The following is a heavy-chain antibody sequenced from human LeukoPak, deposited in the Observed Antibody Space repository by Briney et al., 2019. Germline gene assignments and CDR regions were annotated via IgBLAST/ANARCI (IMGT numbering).Heavy chain of an antibody. D-gene: IGHD5-18*01. CDR2: IDWDDDK. J-gene: IGHJ4*02. Sequence: SGPTPVNPTQTLTLTCTFSGFSLSTSGMSVSWIRQPPGEALEWLARIDWDDDKYYSTSLKTRLTISKDTSKNQVVLTMTSMDPVDTATYYCARTPRGYSYAVDYWGQGTLVTVSS. CDR1: GFSLSTSGMS. V-gene: IGHV2-70*11. CDR3: ARTPRGYSYAVDY.